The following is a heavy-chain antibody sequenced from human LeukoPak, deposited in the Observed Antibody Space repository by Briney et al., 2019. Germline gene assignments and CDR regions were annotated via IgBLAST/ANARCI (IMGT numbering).Heavy chain of an antibody. CDR2: IQQEGSEK. V-gene: IGHV3-7*01. J-gene: IGHJ4*02. CDR3: ARRMWVSGYSSDN. CDR1: GFTFSNYW. D-gene: IGHD3-22*01. Sequence: GGSLRLSCAASGFTFSNYWMTWVRQAPGKGLEWVANIQQEGSEKDYVDSAKGRFTISRDNAKNSLYLQMNSLRAEDTAVYYCARRMWVSGYSSDNWGQGTLVTVSS.